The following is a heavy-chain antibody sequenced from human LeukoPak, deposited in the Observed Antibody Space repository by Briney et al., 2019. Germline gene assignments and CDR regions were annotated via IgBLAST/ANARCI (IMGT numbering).Heavy chain of an antibody. J-gene: IGHJ6*02. CDR3: ARVGGLIVATV. D-gene: IGHD5-12*01. CDR1: GGTFSSYA. CDR2: IIPILGIA. V-gene: IGHV1-69*04. Sequence: SVKVSCTASGGTFSSYALSWVRQAPGQGLEWMGRIIPILGIANYAQKFQGRVTITADKSTSTAYMELSSLRSEDTAVYYCARVGGLIVATVWGQGTTVTVSS.